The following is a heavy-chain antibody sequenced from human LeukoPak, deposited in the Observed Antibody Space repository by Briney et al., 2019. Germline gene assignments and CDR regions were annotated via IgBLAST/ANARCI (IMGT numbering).Heavy chain of an antibody. J-gene: IGHJ1*01. CDR3: ATGRVDYGDYGVVKH. CDR1: GFTFSSYG. CDR2: IRYDGSNK. D-gene: IGHD4-17*01. V-gene: IGHV3-30*02. Sequence: GSLILSCAASGFTFSSYGMHWVRQAPGKGLEWVAFIRYDGSNKYYAVSGQGRFTIARDNSQNSLYMQMESLTIEDTAVYYCATGRVDYGDYGVVKHWGQGTLVTVSS.